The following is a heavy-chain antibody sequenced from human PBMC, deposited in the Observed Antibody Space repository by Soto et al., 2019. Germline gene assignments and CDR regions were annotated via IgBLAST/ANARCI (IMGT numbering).Heavy chain of an antibody. V-gene: IGHV3-30*18. CDR3: AKYGGGYDSAYYYYYGMDV. Sequence: GGSLRLSCAASGFTFSSYGMHWVRQAPGKGLEWVAVISYDGSNKYYADSVKGRFTISRDNSKNTLYLQMNSLRAEDTAVYYCAKYGGGYDSAYYYYYGMDVWGQGTTVTVSS. CDR1: GFTFSSYG. CDR2: ISYDGSNK. D-gene: IGHD5-12*01. J-gene: IGHJ6*02.